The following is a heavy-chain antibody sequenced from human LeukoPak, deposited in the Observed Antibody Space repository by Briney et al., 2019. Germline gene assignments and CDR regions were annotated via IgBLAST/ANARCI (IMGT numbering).Heavy chain of an antibody. CDR1: GFTFSSYW. D-gene: IGHD6-19*01. V-gene: IGHV3-74*01. J-gene: IGHJ4*02. Sequence: PGGSLRLSCAASGFTFSSYWMHWVRQAPGKGLVWVSRINSDGSSTSYADSVKGRFTVSRDNAKNTLYLQMNSLRAEDTAVYYCARAYSSGRFDYWGQGTLVTVSS. CDR3: ARAYSSGRFDY. CDR2: INSDGSST.